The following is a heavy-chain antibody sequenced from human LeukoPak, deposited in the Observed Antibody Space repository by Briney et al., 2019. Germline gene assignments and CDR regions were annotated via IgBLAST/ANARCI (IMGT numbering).Heavy chain of an antibody. D-gene: IGHD6-19*01. CDR3: TTDHFSGSYDYYFDY. J-gene: IGHJ4*02. V-gene: IGHV3-15*01. Sequence: KPGGSLRLSCAASGFTFSNAWMSWVRQAPGKGLEWVGRIKSKTDGGTTDYAAPVKGRFTISRDDSKNTLYLQMNSLKTEDTAVYYCTTDHFSGSYDYYFDYWGQGTLVTVSS. CDR2: IKSKTDGGTT. CDR1: GFTFSNAW.